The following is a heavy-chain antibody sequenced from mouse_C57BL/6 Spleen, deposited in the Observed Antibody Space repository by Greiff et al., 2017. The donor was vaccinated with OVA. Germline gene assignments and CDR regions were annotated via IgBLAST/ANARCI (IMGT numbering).Heavy chain of an antibody. V-gene: IGHV1-69*01. CDR3: ARSNYGTNFDY. Sequence: QVQLQQPGAELVMPGASVKLSCKASGYTFTSYWMHWVKQRPGQGLEWIGEIDPCGSYTNYNQKFKGKSTLTVDKSASTAYMQLSSLTSEDSSVYYCARSNYGTNFDYGGQGTTLTVSS. J-gene: IGHJ2*01. D-gene: IGHD1-1*02. CDR1: GYTFTSYW. CDR2: IDPCGSYT.